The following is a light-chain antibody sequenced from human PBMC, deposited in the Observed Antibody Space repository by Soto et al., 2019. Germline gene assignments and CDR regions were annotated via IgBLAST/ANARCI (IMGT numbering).Light chain of an antibody. CDR3: QKYDSAPT. CDR1: QGISNS. V-gene: IGKV1-27*01. CDR2: AAS. J-gene: IGKJ1*01. Sequence: SSLSASVGDRVTITCRASQGISNSLAWYQQRPGKVPKLLIHAASTLQSGVPSRFSGSGSGTDFTLTISSLQPEDVATYYCQKYDSAPTFGPGTKVDIK.